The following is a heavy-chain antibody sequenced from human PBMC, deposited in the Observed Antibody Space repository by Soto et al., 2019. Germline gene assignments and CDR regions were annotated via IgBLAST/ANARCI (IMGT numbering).Heavy chain of an antibody. Sequence: QVQLVQSGAEEKKPGASVKVSCKASGYTFTGYAMHWVRQAPGQRLEGMGWINAGNGNTKYSQKFQGRVTITRDTSASTAYMELSSLRSDDTAVYFCARAVAVPADFDYWGQGTLVTVSS. CDR3: ARAVAVPADFDY. V-gene: IGHV1-3*05. J-gene: IGHJ4*02. CDR2: INAGNGNT. D-gene: IGHD6-19*01. CDR1: GYTFTGYA.